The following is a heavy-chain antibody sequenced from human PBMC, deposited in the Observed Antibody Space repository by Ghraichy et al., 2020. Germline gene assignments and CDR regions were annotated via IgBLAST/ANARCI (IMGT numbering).Heavy chain of an antibody. CDR2: IYYSGST. J-gene: IGHJ5*02. D-gene: IGHD3-10*01. Sequence: SQTLSLTCTVSGGSISSYYWSWIRQPPGKGLEWIGYIYYSGSTNYNPSLKSRVTISVDTSKNQFSLKLSSVTAADTAVYYCAGLPWDYYGSGSYQLAFDPWGQGTLVTVSS. CDR1: GGSISSYY. CDR3: AGLPWDYYGSGSYQLAFDP. V-gene: IGHV4-59*08.